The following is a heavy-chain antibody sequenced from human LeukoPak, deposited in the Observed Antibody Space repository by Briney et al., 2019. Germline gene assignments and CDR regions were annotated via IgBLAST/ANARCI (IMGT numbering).Heavy chain of an antibody. J-gene: IGHJ2*01. Sequence: GGSLRLSCAASGFTFSSYAMSWVRQAPGKGLEWVSAISGGGGSTYYADSVKGRFTISRDNSKNTLYLQMSSLRAEDTAIYYCAKVPEVATIRYFDLWGRGTLVTVSS. V-gene: IGHV3-23*01. CDR2: ISGGGGST. D-gene: IGHD5-24*01. CDR3: AKVPEVATIRYFDL. CDR1: GFTFSSYA.